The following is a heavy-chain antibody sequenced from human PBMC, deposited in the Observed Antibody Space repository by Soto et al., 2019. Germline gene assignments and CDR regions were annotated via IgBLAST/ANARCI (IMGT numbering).Heavy chain of an antibody. CDR2: ISSSSSYI. D-gene: IGHD3-22*01. J-gene: IGHJ5*02. V-gene: IGHV3-21*01. Sequence: EVQLVESGGGLVKPGGSLRLSCAASGFTFSSYSMNWVRQAPGKGLEWVSSISSSSSYIYYADSVKGRFTISRDNAKNSLYLQMNSLRAEDTAVYYCARTIYYYDSSGTVWGGFDPWGQGTLVTVSS. CDR3: ARTIYYYDSSGTVWGGFDP. CDR1: GFTFSSYS.